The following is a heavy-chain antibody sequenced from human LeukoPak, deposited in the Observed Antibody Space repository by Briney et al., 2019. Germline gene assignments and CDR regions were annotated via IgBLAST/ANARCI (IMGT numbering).Heavy chain of an antibody. D-gene: IGHD2-8*02. Sequence: SETLSLTCTVSGGSISPYYWSWIRQTPGRGLEWIGYILYSGTTTNYNPSLKSRVTISLDTSKNQFSLKLNSVTAADTAVYYCARTLLGRLFDYWGQGTLVTVSS. CDR1: GGSISPYY. CDR2: ILYSGTT. V-gene: IGHV4-59*08. CDR3: ARTLLGRLFDY. J-gene: IGHJ4*02.